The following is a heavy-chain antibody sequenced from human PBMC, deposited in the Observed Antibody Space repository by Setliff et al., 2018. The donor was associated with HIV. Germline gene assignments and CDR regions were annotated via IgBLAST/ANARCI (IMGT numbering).Heavy chain of an antibody. CDR1: GYTFTSYA. Sequence: ASVKVSCKASGYTFTSYAMRWVRQAPGQRLEWMGWINAGNGNTKYSQKFQGRVTITRDTSASTAYMELSSLRSEDTAVYYCARVSNRQYMDVWGKGTTVTVSS. CDR3: ARVSNRQYMDV. J-gene: IGHJ6*03. CDR2: INAGNGNT. V-gene: IGHV1-3*01. D-gene: IGHD4-4*01.